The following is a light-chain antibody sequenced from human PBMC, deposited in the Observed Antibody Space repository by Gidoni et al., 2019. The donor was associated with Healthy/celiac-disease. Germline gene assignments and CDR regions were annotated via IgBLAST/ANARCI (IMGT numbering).Light chain of an antibody. V-gene: IGKV1D-43*01. Sequence: AIRMTQSPFSLSASVGDRVTITCWASQGISSYLAWYQQKPAKAPKLIIYYASSLQSGVPSRFSGSGSGTDYTLTNSSLHPEYFATYYCQQYYSTPPETFGQGTKVEIK. CDR1: QGISSY. CDR3: QQYYSTPPET. CDR2: YAS. J-gene: IGKJ1*01.